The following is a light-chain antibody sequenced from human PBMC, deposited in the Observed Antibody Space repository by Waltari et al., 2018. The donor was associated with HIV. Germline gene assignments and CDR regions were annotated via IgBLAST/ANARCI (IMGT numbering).Light chain of an antibody. CDR3: SSYRNNYVLV. CDR2: DVD. V-gene: IGLV2-14*03. J-gene: IGLJ3*02. Sequence: VSWYQQQPDKAPQLIIYDVDTRPSGVSYRFSGSKSGNTASLTISGLQAEDEAYYYCSSYRNNYVLVFGGGTKLTVL.